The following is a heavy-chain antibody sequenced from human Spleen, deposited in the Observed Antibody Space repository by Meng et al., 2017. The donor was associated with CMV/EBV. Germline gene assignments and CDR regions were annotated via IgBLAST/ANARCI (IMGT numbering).Heavy chain of an antibody. Sequence: QTLSLTCTFSGFSLNTDGMSVSWVRQTPGKALEWLALIDWVDDKYYSASLKTRLTISKDTIKNQVVLTLTNMHPVDTGTYYCARITVAGPSGYGMDVWGQGTTVTVSS. CDR3: ARITVAGPSGYGMDV. CDR2: IDWVDDK. D-gene: IGHD6-19*01. CDR1: GFSLNTDGMS. J-gene: IGHJ6*02. V-gene: IGHV2-70*20.